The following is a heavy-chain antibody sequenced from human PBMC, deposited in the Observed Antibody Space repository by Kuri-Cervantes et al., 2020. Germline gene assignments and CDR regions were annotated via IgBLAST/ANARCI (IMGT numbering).Heavy chain of an antibody. Sequence: SVKVSCKASGGTFSSYAISWVRQAPGQGLEWMGGIIPIFGTANYAQKFQGRVTITADESTSTAYMELSSLRSEDTAVYYCARVKSSITMVQGVIITSSPHYYTDVWGKGTTVTVSS. CDR1: GGTFSSYA. D-gene: IGHD3-10*01. V-gene: IGHV1-69*13. J-gene: IGHJ6*03. CDR2: IIPIFGTA. CDR3: ARVKSSITMVQGVIITSSPHYYTDV.